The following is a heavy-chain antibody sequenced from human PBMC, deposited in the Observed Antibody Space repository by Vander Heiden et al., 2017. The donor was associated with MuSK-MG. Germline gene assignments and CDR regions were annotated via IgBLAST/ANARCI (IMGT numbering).Heavy chain of an antibody. J-gene: IGHJ4*02. Sequence: EVQLVESGGGLVQPGGSLRLSCAASGFTFSIYSMNWVRQAPGKGLEWVSYISSSSSTIYYADSVKGRFTISRDNAKNALYLQMSSMRAEDTAIYYFARESYDFWNGYYLNWGQGTLVTVSS. CDR3: ARESYDFWNGYYLN. CDR1: GFTFSIYS. D-gene: IGHD3-3*01. CDR2: ISSSSSTI. V-gene: IGHV3-48*01.